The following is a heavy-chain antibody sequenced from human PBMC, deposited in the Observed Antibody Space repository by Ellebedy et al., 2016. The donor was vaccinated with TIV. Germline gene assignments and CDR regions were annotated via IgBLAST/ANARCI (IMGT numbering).Heavy chain of an antibody. D-gene: IGHD2-15*01. CDR2: ITGSGGNT. CDR3: AKGTQPFCSGGGCSPLDS. J-gene: IGHJ4*02. CDR1: GFTFSNYL. V-gene: IGHV3-23*01. Sequence: GESLKISXAASGFTFSNYLMSWVRQAPGKGLEWVSTITGSGGNTYYADSLKGRFTISRDNSRKTLYLQMNSLRVEDTAIFYCAKGTQPFCSGGGCSPLDSWGQGTLVTVSS.